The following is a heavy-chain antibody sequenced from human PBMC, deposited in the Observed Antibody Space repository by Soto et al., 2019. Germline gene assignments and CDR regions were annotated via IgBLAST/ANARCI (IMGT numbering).Heavy chain of an antibody. CDR3: ARRAFGSSWFLPPDCFDP. J-gene: IGHJ5*02. CDR1: GYSFTSYW. CDR2: IYPGDSDT. Sequence: LGESLKISCKGSGYSFTSYWIGWVRQMPGKGLEWMGIIYPGDSDTRYSPSFQGQVTISADKSISTAYLQWSSLKASDTAMYYCARRAFGSSWFLPPDCFDPCRPGPLVTVSS. V-gene: IGHV5-51*01. D-gene: IGHD6-13*01.